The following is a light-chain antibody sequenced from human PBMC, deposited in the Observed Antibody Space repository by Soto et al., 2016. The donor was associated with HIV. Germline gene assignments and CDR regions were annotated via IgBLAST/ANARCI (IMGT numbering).Light chain of an antibody. Sequence: SYELTQPPSVSVAPGKTATITCGGNNIGSKSVHWYQQKPGQAPVLVVYDDSHRPSGIPERFSGSNSGNTATLTIHTVEAGDEADYYCQVWRSVSYLWIFGGGTKLTVL. J-gene: IGLJ3*02. CDR2: DDS. V-gene: IGLV3-21*03. CDR3: QVWRSVSYLWI. CDR1: NIGSKS.